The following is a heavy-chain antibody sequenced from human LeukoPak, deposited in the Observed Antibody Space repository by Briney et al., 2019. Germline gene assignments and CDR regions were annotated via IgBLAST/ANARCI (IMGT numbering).Heavy chain of an antibody. J-gene: IGHJ4*02. CDR2: ISGSGGST. CDR3: ANLWYPDY. Sequence: PGGSLRLSCAASGFRFSDFTMTWVRQAPGKGPEWVSAISGSGGSTYYADSVKGRFTISRDNSKNTLYLQMNSLRAEDTAVYYCANLWYPDYWGQGTLVTVSS. V-gene: IGHV3-23*01. CDR1: GFRFSDFT. D-gene: IGHD2-21*01.